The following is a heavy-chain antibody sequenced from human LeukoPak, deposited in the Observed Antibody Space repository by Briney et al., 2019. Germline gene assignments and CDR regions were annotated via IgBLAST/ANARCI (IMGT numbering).Heavy chain of an antibody. Sequence: SETLSLTCTVSGGSISSYDWSWIRQPLGKGLEWVGYIYYSGSTNYNPSLKSRVTISVDTSKNQFSLKLSSVTAADTAVYYCGRQRAAIWGFDSWGQGTLVTVSS. V-gene: IGHV4-59*01. CDR3: GRQRAAIWGFDS. J-gene: IGHJ4*02. CDR2: IYYSGST. D-gene: IGHD3-16*01. CDR1: GGSISSYD.